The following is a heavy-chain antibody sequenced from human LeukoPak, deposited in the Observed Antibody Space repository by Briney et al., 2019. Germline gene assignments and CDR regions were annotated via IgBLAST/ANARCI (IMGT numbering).Heavy chain of an antibody. V-gene: IGHV4-4*09. Sequence: SETLSLTCTVSGASISDYYWSWIRQPPGKGLEWIGFIYTSGSTNYNPSLKSRVTLSVDTSKNQFTSKNQFSLKLSSVTAADTAVYYCARHYSGSYSPFDYWGQGTLVTVSS. J-gene: IGHJ4*02. CDR2: IYTSGST. CDR3: ARHYSGSYSPFDY. D-gene: IGHD1-26*01. CDR1: GASISDYY.